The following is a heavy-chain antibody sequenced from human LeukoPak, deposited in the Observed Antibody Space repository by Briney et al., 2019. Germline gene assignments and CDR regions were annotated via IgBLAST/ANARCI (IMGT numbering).Heavy chain of an antibody. D-gene: IGHD6-19*01. CDR1: GYSIRSGYY. CDR3: ARQGVSGGGTTDAFDI. Sequence: SETLSLTCTVSGYSIRSGYYWSWIQQPPGKGLEWIAYIYYSGSTNYNPSLKSRVTISADTSKNQFSLNLSSVTAADTAVYYCARQGVSGGGTTDAFDIWGQGTVVTVSS. V-gene: IGHV4-59*08. J-gene: IGHJ3*02. CDR2: IYYSGST.